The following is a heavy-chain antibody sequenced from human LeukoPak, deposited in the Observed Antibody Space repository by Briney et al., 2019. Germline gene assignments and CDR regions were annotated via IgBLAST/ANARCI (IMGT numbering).Heavy chain of an antibody. CDR3: ARLDCSSTSRYWELDY. CDR1: GFTFSDYY. V-gene: IGHV3-11*01. Sequence: GGSLRLSCAASGFTFSDYYMSWIRQAPGKGLEWVSYISSSGSTIYYADSVKGRFTISRDNAKNSLYLQMNSLRAEDTAVYYCARLDCSSTSRYWELDYWGQGTLVTVSS. D-gene: IGHD2-2*01. CDR2: ISSSGSTI. J-gene: IGHJ4*02.